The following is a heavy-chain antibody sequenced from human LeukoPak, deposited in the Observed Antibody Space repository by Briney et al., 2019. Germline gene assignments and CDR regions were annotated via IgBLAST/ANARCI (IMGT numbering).Heavy chain of an antibody. J-gene: IGHJ4*02. CDR1: GGSISSYY. Sequence: SETLSLTCTVSGGSISSYYWSWIRQPPGKGLEWIGEINHSGSTNYNPSLKSRVTISVDTSKNQFSLKLSSVTAADTAVYYCVRGNGSSGPSYYFDYWGQGTLVTVSS. V-gene: IGHV4-34*01. CDR3: VRGNGSSGPSYYFDY. CDR2: INHSGST. D-gene: IGHD3-22*01.